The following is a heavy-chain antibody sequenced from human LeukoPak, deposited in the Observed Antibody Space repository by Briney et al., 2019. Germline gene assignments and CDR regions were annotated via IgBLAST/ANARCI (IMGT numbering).Heavy chain of an antibody. CDR1: GGSFSGYY. J-gene: IGHJ5*02. Sequence: SETLSLTCAVYGGSFSGYYWSWLRQPPGKGLEWIGEINHSGSTNYNPSLKSRVTISVDTSKHQFSLKLSSVTAADTAVYYCARVSRWDHFEWFDPWGQGTLVTVSS. D-gene: IGHD4-23*01. CDR2: INHSGST. V-gene: IGHV4-34*01. CDR3: ARVSRWDHFEWFDP.